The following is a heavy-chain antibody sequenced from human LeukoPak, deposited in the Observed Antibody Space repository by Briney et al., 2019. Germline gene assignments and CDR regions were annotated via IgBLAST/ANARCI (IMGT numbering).Heavy chain of an antibody. Sequence: PGRSLRLSCTASGFTFGDYAMSWFRQAPGKGLEWVGFIRSKAYGGTTEYAASVKGRFTISRDDSKIIAYLHMNRLKTEDTAVYYCTRGAVYYYDSSGYPRHFDYWGQGTLVTVSS. CDR2: IRSKAYGGTT. D-gene: IGHD3-22*01. CDR3: TRGAVYYYDSSGYPRHFDY. CDR1: GFTFGDYA. V-gene: IGHV3-49*03. J-gene: IGHJ4*02.